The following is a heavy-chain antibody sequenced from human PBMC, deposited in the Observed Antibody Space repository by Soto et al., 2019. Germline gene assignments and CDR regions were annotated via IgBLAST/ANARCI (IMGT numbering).Heavy chain of an antibody. D-gene: IGHD5-18*01. V-gene: IGHV4-30-4*08. J-gene: IGHJ1*01. CDR1: GVSIASDNYY. CDR3: ARELSGYSYGPGEGY. Sequence: QVQLQESGPGLVKPSQTMSLTCTVSGVSIASDNYYLTWIRQPPGKGLEWIGYIYDSESTSYNPSLKSRVAISVDTFHKQFSLNLRSVNAADTAVYYCARELSGYSYGPGEGYWGQGILVTFSS. CDR2: IYDSEST.